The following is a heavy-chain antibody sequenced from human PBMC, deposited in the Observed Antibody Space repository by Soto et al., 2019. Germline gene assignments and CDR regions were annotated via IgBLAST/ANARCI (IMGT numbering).Heavy chain of an antibody. CDR1: GYTFTSYG. CDR3: ARGPEVQPYYYYYYMEV. D-gene: IGHD1-1*01. CDR2: ISAYNGNT. V-gene: IGHV1-18*01. Sequence: GASLKVSCKASGYTFTSYGISWVRQAPGQGLEWMGWISAYNGNTNYAQKLQGRVTMTTDTSTSTAYMELRSLRSDDTAVYYCARGPEVQPYYYYYYMEVWGKGTTVTVSS. J-gene: IGHJ6*03.